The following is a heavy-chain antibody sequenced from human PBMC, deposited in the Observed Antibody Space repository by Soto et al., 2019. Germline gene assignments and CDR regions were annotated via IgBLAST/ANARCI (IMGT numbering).Heavy chain of an antibody. CDR2: IYSGGST. J-gene: IGHJ4*02. Sequence: EVQLVESGGGLVQPGGSLRLSCAASGVTVSSNYMSWVRQAPGKGLEWVSVIYSGGSTYYADSVKCRFTISRDNSKNTRELQMNSLRAEDTAVDYCARQGYNYGGGYFDYWGQGTLVTVSS. CDR3: ARQGYNYGGGYFDY. D-gene: IGHD5-18*01. V-gene: IGHV3-66*04. CDR1: GVTVSSNY.